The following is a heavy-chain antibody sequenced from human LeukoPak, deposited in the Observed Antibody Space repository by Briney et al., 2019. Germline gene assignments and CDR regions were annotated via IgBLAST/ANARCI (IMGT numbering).Heavy chain of an antibody. CDR3: ARDRSCSSTSCSLGGWFDP. V-gene: IGHV4-4*07. D-gene: IGHD2-2*01. CDR1: GGSISSYY. Sequence: TSETLSLTCTVSGGSISSYYWSWIRQPAGKGLEWIGRIYTSGSTNYNPSLKSRVTMSVDTSKNQFSLKLSSVTAADTAVYYCARDRSCSSTSCSLGGWFDPWGQGTLVTVSS. CDR2: IYTSGST. J-gene: IGHJ5*02.